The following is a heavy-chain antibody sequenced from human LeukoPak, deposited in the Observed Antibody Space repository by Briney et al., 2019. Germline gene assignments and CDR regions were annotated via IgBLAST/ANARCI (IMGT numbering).Heavy chain of an antibody. D-gene: IGHD6-19*01. CDR1: GLTVSNNY. CDR2: IYSGGST. J-gene: IGHJ4*02. Sequence: GGSLRLSCAASGLTVSNNYISWVRQAPGKGLEWVSVIYSGGSTYYTDSVKGRSSISRDNSKNTVYLQMNSLRAEDTAVYYCARQFSGWHYFDYWGQGTLVTVSS. V-gene: IGHV3-53*01. CDR3: ARQFSGWHYFDY.